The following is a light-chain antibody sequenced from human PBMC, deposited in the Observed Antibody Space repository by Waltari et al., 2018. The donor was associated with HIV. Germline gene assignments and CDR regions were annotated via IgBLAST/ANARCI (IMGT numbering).Light chain of an antibody. V-gene: IGKV2-28*01. CDR2: LGS. J-gene: IGKJ2*03. CDR1: QSLLHSNGYNY. CDR3: MQALQTPYS. Sequence: IVMTKPPLSLPVPPGEPASISSRSSQSLLHSNGYNYLDWYLQKPGQSPQRLLYLGSNRASGVPDRFSGSGSGTDFTLKISRVEAEDVGVYYCMQALQTPYSFGQGTKLEIK.